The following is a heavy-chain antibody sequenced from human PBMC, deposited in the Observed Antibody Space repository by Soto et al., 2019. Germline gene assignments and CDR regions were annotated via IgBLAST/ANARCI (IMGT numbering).Heavy chain of an antibody. CDR2: IYYSGST. CDR1: GGSISSGGYY. V-gene: IGHV4-31*03. J-gene: IGHJ6*02. CDR3: ARDQNNYGDYGPDKYGMDV. D-gene: IGHD4-17*01. Sequence: QVQLHESGPGLVKPSQTLSLTCTVSGGSISSGGYYWSWIRQHPGTGLEWIGYIYYSGSTYYNPSLKSRVTISVDTSKNQFSLKLSSVTAADTAVYYCARDQNNYGDYGPDKYGMDVWGQGTTVTVSS.